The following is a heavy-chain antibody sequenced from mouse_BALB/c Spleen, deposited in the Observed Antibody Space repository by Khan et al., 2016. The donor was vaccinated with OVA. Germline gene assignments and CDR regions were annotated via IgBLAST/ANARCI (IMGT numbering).Heavy chain of an antibody. CDR2: LWGDGST. CDR1: GFSLTGYG. D-gene: IGHD2-10*01. CDR3: ARAYYGNYREAMDY. J-gene: IGHJ4*01. Sequence: VKLVESGPGLVAPSQSLSITCTVSGFSLTGYGVNWVRQPPGKGLEWLGMLWGDGSTDYNSGLKSRLSISKDNSKSQVFLKMNSLQTDDTASYYCARAYYGNYREAMDYWGQGASVTVSS. V-gene: IGHV2-6-7*01.